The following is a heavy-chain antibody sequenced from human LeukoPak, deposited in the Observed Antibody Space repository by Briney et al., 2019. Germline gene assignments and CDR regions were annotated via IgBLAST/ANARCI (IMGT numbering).Heavy chain of an antibody. D-gene: IGHD3-9*01. CDR1: GFTFSSYG. CDR3: AREDYDILTGYYRHFDY. Sequence: GGSLRLSCAASGFTFSSYGMHWVRQTPGKGLEWVAFIRYDGTSKHYADSVKGRFTISRDNSKNTLYLQMNSLRPEDTAVYYCAREDYDILTGYYRHFDYWGQGTLVTVSS. V-gene: IGHV3-30*02. J-gene: IGHJ4*02. CDR2: IRYDGTSK.